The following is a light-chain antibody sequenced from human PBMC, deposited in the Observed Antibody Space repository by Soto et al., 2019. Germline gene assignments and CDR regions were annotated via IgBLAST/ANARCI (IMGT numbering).Light chain of an antibody. CDR1: QSLSSW. J-gene: IGKJ1*01. Sequence: DIQMTQSPSTLSASVGDRVTITCRASQSLSSWLAWYQQKPGKAPKLLIYKASSLESRVPSRFSGSGSGTEFTLTISSLQPDDFATYYCLQYNSYPWAFGQGTKVEIK. CDR3: LQYNSYPWA. CDR2: KAS. V-gene: IGKV1-5*03.